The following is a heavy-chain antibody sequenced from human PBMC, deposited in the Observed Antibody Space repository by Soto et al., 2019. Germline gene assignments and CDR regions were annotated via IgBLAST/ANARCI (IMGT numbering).Heavy chain of an antibody. CDR2: INAYNGNT. CDR1: GYTFTSYA. V-gene: IGHV1-18*01. J-gene: IGHJ4*02. D-gene: IGHD1-7*01. Sequence: ASVKVSCKASGYTFTSYAMHWVRQAPGQGLEWMGWINAYNGNTNYAQKLQGRVTMTTDTSTSTAYMELRSLRSDDTAVYYCARGPGTGTMDYWGQGTLVTVSS. CDR3: ARGPGTGTMDY.